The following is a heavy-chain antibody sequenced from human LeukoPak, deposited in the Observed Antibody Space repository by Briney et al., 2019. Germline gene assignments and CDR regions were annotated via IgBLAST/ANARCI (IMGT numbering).Heavy chain of an antibody. CDR3: ARDYSGYEKAFDI. CDR1: GFTFRSYG. V-gene: IGHV3-30*03. J-gene: IGHJ3*02. Sequence: PGRSLRLSCAASGFTFRSYGMHWVRQAPGKGLEWVATISYDGTNKYYADSVKGRFTISRDNSKNTLYLQMNSLRGEDTAVYYCARDYSGYEKAFDIWGQGTMVTVSS. D-gene: IGHD5-12*01. CDR2: ISYDGTNK.